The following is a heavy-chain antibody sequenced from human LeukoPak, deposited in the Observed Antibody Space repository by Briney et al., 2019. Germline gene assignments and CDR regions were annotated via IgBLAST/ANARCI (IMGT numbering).Heavy chain of an antibody. CDR3: AYSSGWGFYYYGMDV. D-gene: IGHD6-19*01. J-gene: IGHJ6*02. CDR1: GGSISSYY. Sequence: SETLSLTCTVSGGSISSYYWSWIRQPDGKGLEWIGRIYTSGSTNYNPSLKSRVTMSVDTSKNQFSLKLSSVTAADTAVYYCAYSSGWGFYYYGMDVWGQGTTVTVSS. CDR2: IYTSGST. V-gene: IGHV4-4*07.